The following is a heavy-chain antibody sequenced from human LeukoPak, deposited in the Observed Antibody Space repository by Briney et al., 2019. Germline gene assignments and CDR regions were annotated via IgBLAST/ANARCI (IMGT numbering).Heavy chain of an antibody. CDR2: IYPDDSDT. Sequence: GEALMISCKGSGYSFTSYWIGLVRQMPGRGLEWMGIIYPDDSDTRYRPSFEGQVTISADKSITTAYLQWSSLKAADAAMYYCARHGRSLYIVDAFDIWGKGTMVTVSS. J-gene: IGHJ3*02. CDR1: GYSFTSYW. V-gene: IGHV5-51*01. CDR3: ARHGRSLYIVDAFDI. D-gene: IGHD5-12*01.